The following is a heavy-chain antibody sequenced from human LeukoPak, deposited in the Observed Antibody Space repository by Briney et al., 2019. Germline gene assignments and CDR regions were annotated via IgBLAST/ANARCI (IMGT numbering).Heavy chain of an antibody. V-gene: IGHV3-23*01. CDR1: GFTFNNYA. J-gene: IGHJ4*02. Sequence: TGGSLRLSCAASGFTFNNYAMNWICQAPGKGQEWVSALSGSGGRTFYADSVKGRFTISRDNSKNTLYLQMNSLRAEDTALYYCARGPKVPAPTYFFDYWGQGTLVTVSS. CDR3: ARGPKVPAPTYFFDY. CDR2: LSGSGGRT. D-gene: IGHD2-2*01.